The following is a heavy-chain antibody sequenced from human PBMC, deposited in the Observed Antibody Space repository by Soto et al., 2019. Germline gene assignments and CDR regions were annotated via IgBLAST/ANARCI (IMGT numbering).Heavy chain of an antibody. CDR1: GYSFTSYW. D-gene: IGHD3-22*01. Sequence: GESLKISCKGSGYSFTSYWIGWVRQMPGKGLEWMGIIYPGDSDTRYSPSFQGQVTISADKSISTAYLQWSSLKASDTAMYYCARRNYYDSSGYYLDAFDIWGQGKMVTVSS. J-gene: IGHJ3*02. CDR2: IYPGDSDT. CDR3: ARRNYYDSSGYYLDAFDI. V-gene: IGHV5-51*01.